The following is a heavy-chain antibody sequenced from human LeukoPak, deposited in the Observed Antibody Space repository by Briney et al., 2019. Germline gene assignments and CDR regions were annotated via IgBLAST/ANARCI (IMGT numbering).Heavy chain of an antibody. J-gene: IGHJ2*01. D-gene: IGHD7-27*01. Sequence: PSETLSLTCTVSGGSISSSSYYWGWIRQPPGKGLEWIGSIYYSGSTYYNPSLKSRVTISVDTSKNQFSLKLSSVTAADTAVYYCARELGIKYFDLWGRGTLVTVSS. V-gene: IGHV4-39*07. CDR3: ARELGIKYFDL. CDR1: GGSISSSSYY. CDR2: IYYSGST.